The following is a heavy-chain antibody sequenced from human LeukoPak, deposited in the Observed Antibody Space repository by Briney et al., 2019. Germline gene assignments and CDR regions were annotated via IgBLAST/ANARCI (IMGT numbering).Heavy chain of an antibody. CDR1: GFTFDDYA. J-gene: IGHJ4*02. D-gene: IGHD3-10*01. Sequence: GRSLRLSCAASGFTFDDYAMHWVRQAPGKGLEWVSGISWNSGSIGYADSVKGRFTISRDNAKNSLYLQMNSLRAEDMALYYCAKDIGPLDRGGFDYWGQGTLVTVSS. CDR3: AKDIGPLDRGGFDY. CDR2: ISWNSGSI. V-gene: IGHV3-9*03.